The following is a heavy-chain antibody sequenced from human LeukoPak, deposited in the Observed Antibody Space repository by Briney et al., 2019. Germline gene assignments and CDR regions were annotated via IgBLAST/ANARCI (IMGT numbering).Heavy chain of an antibody. J-gene: IGHJ4*02. CDR1: GYTFTSYY. CDR2: INPSGGST. D-gene: IGHD4-17*01. V-gene: IGHV1-46*01. CDR3: ARDKEAYGDLGY. Sequence: ASVKVSCKASGYTFTSYYMHWVRQAPGQGLEWMGIINPSGGSTSYAQKLQGRVTMTRDMSTSTVYMELSSLRSEDTAVYYCARDKEAYGDLGYWGQGTLVTVSS.